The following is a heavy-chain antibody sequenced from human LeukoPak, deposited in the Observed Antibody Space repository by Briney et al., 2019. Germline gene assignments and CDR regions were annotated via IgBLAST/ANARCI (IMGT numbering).Heavy chain of an antibody. CDR2: IGIDSGRT. Sequence: PGGSLRLSCAASGFPFSDYSMNWVRQAPGKGLEWISYIGIDSGRTKYADSVKGRFTISGDKARNSLYLQMNSLRVEDTAVYFCARDHRYAFDNWGQGTLVNVSS. CDR1: GFPFSDYS. CDR3: ARDHRYAFDN. D-gene: IGHD1-1*01. V-gene: IGHV3-48*01. J-gene: IGHJ4*02.